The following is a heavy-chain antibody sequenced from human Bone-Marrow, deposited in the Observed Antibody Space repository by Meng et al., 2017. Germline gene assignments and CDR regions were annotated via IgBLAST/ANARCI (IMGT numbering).Heavy chain of an antibody. CDR1: GFYFSNAW. CDR3: TWDDKAVSDY. J-gene: IGHJ4*02. CDR2: IKSNTDGGTA. Sequence: VALVESGGDLVTPGGSFRLSCAASGFYFSNAWMSWVRQTPGKGLEWVGRIKSNTDGGTAEYAAPVTGRFTISRDDSKSTLYLQLSGLRIDDTGVYYCTWDDKAVSDYWGQGTLVTVSS. D-gene: IGHD3-9*01. V-gene: IGHV3-15*01.